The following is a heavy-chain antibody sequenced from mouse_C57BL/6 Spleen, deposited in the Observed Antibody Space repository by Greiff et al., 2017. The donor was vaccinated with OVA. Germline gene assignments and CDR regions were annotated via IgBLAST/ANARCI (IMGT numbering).Heavy chain of an antibody. J-gene: IGHJ2*01. CDR3: ARGDYYGSNYFDY. CDR1: GYTFTDYY. D-gene: IGHD1-1*01. Sequence: VQLQQSGPELVKPGASVKISCKASGYTFTDYYMNWVKQSHGKSLEWIGDINPNNGGTSYNQKFKGKATLTVDKSYSTAYMELRSLTSEDSAVYYCARGDYYGSNYFDYWGQGTTLTVSS. V-gene: IGHV1-26*01. CDR2: INPNNGGT.